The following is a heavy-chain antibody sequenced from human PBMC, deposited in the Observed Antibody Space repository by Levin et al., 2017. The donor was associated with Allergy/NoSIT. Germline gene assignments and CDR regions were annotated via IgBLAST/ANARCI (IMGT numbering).Heavy chain of an antibody. V-gene: IGHV3-30*04. D-gene: IGHD3-3*01. CDR2: ISYDGSNK. CDR3: ARDTLSGWSGYYTAYYYYGMDG. Sequence: GGSLRLSCAASGFTFSSYAMHWVRQAPGKGLEWVAVISYDGSNKYYADSVKGRFTISRDNSKNTLYLQMNSLRAEDTAVYYCARDTLSGWSGYYTAYYYYGMDGWGQGTTVTVSS. CDR1: GFTFSSYA. J-gene: IGHJ6*02.